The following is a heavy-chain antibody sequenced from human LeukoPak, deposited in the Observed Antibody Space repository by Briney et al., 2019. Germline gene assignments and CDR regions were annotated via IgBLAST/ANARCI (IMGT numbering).Heavy chain of an antibody. CDR3: VTDLSRYYHGSGSLLDDAFDI. CDR1: GFTFSNAW. V-gene: IGHV3-15*01. Sequence: GGSLRLSCAASGFTFSNAWMSWVRQAPGKGLEWVGHIKSKTDGRTTDYAAPVKGRFTISRDDSKNTLYLQMNSLKTEDTAVYYCVTDLSRYYHGSGSLLDDAFDIWGQGTMVTVSS. J-gene: IGHJ3*02. CDR2: IKSKTDGRTT. D-gene: IGHD3-10*01.